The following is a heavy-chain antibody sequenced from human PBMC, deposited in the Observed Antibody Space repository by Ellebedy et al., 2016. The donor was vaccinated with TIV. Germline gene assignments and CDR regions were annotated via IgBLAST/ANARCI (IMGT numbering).Heavy chain of an antibody. CDR2: MYYSGRT. J-gene: IGHJ2*01. V-gene: IGHV4-59*12. Sequence: SETLSLTCTVSGGSISSYYWSWIRQPPEKGLEWIGYMYYSGRTNYNPSLRSRVSMSVDTSKNQFSLKLSSVTAADTAVYYCARNSWEHLVHYWYFDLWGRGTLVTVSP. D-gene: IGHD6-6*01. CDR1: GGSISSYY. CDR3: ARNSWEHLVHYWYFDL.